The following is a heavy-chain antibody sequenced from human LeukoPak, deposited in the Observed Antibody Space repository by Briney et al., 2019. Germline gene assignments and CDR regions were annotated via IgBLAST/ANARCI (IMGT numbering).Heavy chain of an antibody. CDR2: INPSVGST. V-gene: IGHV1-46*01. Sequence: ASVRVSCKASGYTFTTYYVNWLRQAPGQGFEWMGIINPSVGSTSYAQSFQGRITMTRDTSTSTVYMELSSLRSEDSAVYYCARGWPASSLVRGTFDPWGQGTLVTVSS. D-gene: IGHD3-16*01. J-gene: IGHJ5*02. CDR1: GYTFTTYY. CDR3: ARGWPASSLVRGTFDP.